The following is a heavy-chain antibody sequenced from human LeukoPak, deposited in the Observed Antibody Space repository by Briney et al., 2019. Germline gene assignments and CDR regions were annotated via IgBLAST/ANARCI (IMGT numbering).Heavy chain of an antibody. V-gene: IGHV4-38-2*02. J-gene: IGHJ6*03. Sequence: PSETLSLTCTVSGYSISSGYYWAWIRQPPGKGLQWIGNIYHSGNTYYNPSLKSRVSISVDTSKNQFSLRLTSVTAADTAVYYCARGVVYAQYYYYYYMDVWGKGTTVTISS. CDR2: IYHSGNT. D-gene: IGHD2-8*02. CDR3: ARGVVYAQYYYYYYMDV. CDR1: GYSISSGYY.